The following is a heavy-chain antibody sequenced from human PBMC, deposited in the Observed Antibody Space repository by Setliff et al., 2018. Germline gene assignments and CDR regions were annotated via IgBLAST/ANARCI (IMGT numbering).Heavy chain of an antibody. CDR3: ARDPGYGSGNKYRYLDI. Sequence: PSETLSLTCTVSGGSITSFYWSWVRQSPGKGLEWIGYMFYEGTTNYNPSLKSRVTISIDTSKSQLSLKLRSVSAADTAVYFCARDPGYGSGNKYRYLDIWSQGTVVTVSS. J-gene: IGHJ3*02. CDR2: MFYEGTT. CDR1: GGSITSFY. D-gene: IGHD5-12*01. V-gene: IGHV4-59*01.